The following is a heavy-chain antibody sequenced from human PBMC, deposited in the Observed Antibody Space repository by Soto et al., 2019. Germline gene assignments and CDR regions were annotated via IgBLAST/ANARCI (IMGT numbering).Heavy chain of an antibody. CDR2: IHYSGST. D-gene: IGHD2-2*03. Sequence: SETLSLTCTVSAGSIINAAYYWSWIRQLPGKGLEWIGYIHYSGSTNYNPSLKSRVTISVDTSMNQFSLKLSSVTAADTAVYYCARGGYCSRTSCPPTDPWGQGTLVTVSS. CDR3: ARGGYCSRTSCPPTDP. CDR1: AGSIINAAYY. V-gene: IGHV4-31*03. J-gene: IGHJ5*02.